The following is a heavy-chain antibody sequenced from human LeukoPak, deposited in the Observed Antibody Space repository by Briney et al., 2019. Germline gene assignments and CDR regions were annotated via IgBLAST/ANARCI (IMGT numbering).Heavy chain of an antibody. V-gene: IGHV3-7*03. CDR1: GFTFGTYW. Sequence: QTGGSLRLSCAASGFTFGTYWMSWVRQAPGKGLEWVANINQDGSEKNYVDSVKGRFIISRDNAKNSLSLQMNSLRAEDTAVYYCAKDPYYYYGMDVWGQGTTVTVSS. J-gene: IGHJ6*02. CDR2: INQDGSEK. CDR3: AKDPYYYYGMDV.